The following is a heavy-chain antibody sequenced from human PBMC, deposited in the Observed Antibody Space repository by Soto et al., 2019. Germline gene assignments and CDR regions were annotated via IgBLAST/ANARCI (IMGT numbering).Heavy chain of an antibody. CDR1: GYSFTSYW. J-gene: IGHJ4*02. CDR2: IYPGDSDT. CDR3: ARIVSGSNYYDSSGYYVDY. V-gene: IGHV5-51*01. Sequence: GESLKISCKGSGYSFTSYWIGWVRQMPGKGLEWMGIIYPGDSDTRYSPSFQGQVTISADKSISTAYLQWSSLKASYTAMYYCARIVSGSNYYDSSGYYVDYWGQGTLVTVSS. D-gene: IGHD3-22*01.